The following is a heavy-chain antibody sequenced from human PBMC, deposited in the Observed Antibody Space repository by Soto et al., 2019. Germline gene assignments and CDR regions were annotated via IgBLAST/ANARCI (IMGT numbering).Heavy chain of an antibody. D-gene: IGHD6-13*01. V-gene: IGHV4-39*01. CDR1: GGSISSSSYY. CDR3: AIHIAAAGDTDY. Sequence: SGTLSLTCTVSGGSISSSSYYWGWIRQPPGKGLEWIGSIYYSGSTYYNPSLKSRVTISVDTSKNQFSLKLGSVTAADTAVYYCAIHIAAAGDTDYWGQGTLVTVSS. J-gene: IGHJ4*02. CDR2: IYYSGST.